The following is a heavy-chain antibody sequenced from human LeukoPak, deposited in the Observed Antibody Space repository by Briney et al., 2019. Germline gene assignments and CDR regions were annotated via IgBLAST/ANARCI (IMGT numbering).Heavy chain of an antibody. V-gene: IGHV4-39*07. J-gene: IGHJ3*02. CDR2: IYYSGST. CDR3: AREIATKDAFDI. Sequence: SETLSLTCTVSGGSISSSSYYWGWIRQPPEKGLEWIGSIYYSGSTYYNPSLKSRVTISVDTSKNQFSLKLSSVTAADTAVYYCAREIATKDAFDIWGQGTMVTVSS. CDR1: GGSISSSSYY.